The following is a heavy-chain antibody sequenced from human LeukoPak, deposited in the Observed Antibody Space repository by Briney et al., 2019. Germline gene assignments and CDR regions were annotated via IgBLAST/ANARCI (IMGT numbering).Heavy chain of an antibody. V-gene: IGHV3-48*04. Sequence: GGSLRLSCAASGFTFSSYSMLWVRQAPGKGLEWVSYISSSGSTIYYADSVKGRFTISRDNAKNSLYLQMNSLRVEDTAVYYCAKVQGELNWNGYYYMDVWGKGTTVTVSS. J-gene: IGHJ6*03. D-gene: IGHD1-1*01. CDR2: ISSSGSTI. CDR3: AKVQGELNWNGYYYMDV. CDR1: GFTFSSYS.